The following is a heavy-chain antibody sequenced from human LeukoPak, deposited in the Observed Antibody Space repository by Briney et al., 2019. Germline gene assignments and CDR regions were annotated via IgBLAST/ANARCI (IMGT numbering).Heavy chain of an antibody. CDR3: ASGDQVTMVRGGNIGYFDY. CDR1: GGSFSGYY. Sequence: KPSETLSLTCAVYGGSFSGYYWSWIRQPPGKGLEWIGEINHSGSTNYNPSLKSRVTISVDTSKNQFSLKLSSVTAADTAVYYCASGDQVTMVRGGNIGYFDYWGQGTLVTVSS. J-gene: IGHJ4*02. CDR2: INHSGST. V-gene: IGHV4-34*01. D-gene: IGHD3-10*01.